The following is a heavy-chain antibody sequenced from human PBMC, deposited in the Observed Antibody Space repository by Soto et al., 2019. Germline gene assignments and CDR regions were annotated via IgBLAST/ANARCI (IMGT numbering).Heavy chain of an antibody. D-gene: IGHD4-17*01. CDR2: VYHSGST. Sequence: QVQLQESGPGLVKPSETLSLTCDVSGDSISSPTWWTWVRQPPGKGLEWIGEVYHSGSTNYNSSLKSRVTISVHTSKNQFSLRLTSVTAADPAVYYCATRAPIDGDPYWGQGTLVTVSS. CDR1: GDSISSPTW. J-gene: IGHJ4*02. CDR3: ATRAPIDGDPY. V-gene: IGHV4-4*02.